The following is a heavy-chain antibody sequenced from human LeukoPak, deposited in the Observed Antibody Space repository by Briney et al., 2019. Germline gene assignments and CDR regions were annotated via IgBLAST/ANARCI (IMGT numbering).Heavy chain of an antibody. D-gene: IGHD6-19*01. V-gene: IGHV3-48*01. J-gene: IGHJ3*02. Sequence: GGSLRLSCVASGFTFSSYSMNWVRQAPGKGLEWVSYISSSSSTIYYADSVKGRFTISRDNAKNSLYLQMNSLRAEDTAVYYCARGIAVAGTKIGNAFDIWGQGTMVTVSS. CDR2: ISSSSSTI. CDR1: GFTFSSYS. CDR3: ARGIAVAGTKIGNAFDI.